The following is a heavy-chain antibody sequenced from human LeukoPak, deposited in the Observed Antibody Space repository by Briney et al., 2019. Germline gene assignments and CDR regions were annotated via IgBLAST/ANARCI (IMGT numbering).Heavy chain of an antibody. CDR2: ISGSGGST. CDR1: GFNFSNYA. CDR3: AKEKRDYYDSSVFDY. Sequence: GGSLRLSCAASGFNFSNYAMSWVRQAPGKGLEWVSAISGSGGSTYYADSVKGRFTISRDNSKNTLYLQMNRLRAEDTAVYYCAKEKRDYYDSSVFDYWGQGTLVTVSS. J-gene: IGHJ4*02. D-gene: IGHD3-22*01. V-gene: IGHV3-23*01.